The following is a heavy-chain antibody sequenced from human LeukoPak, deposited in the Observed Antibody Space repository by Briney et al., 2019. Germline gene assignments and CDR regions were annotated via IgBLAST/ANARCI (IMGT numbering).Heavy chain of an antibody. D-gene: IGHD4-17*01. Sequence: AGRSLRLSCAASGFTFSSYAMHWVRQAPGKGLEWVAVISYDGSNKYYADSVKGRFTISRDNSKNTLYLQMNSLRAEDTAVYYCARDQSTVTNQYYYYGMDVWGQGTTVTVSS. CDR3: ARDQSTVTNQYYYYGMDV. CDR2: ISYDGSNK. V-gene: IGHV3-30*04. CDR1: GFTFSSYA. J-gene: IGHJ6*02.